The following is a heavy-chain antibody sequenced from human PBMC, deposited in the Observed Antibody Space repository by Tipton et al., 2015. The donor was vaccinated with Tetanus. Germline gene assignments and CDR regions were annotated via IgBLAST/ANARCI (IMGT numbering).Heavy chain of an antibody. D-gene: IGHD1-1*01. V-gene: IGHV4-39*01. Sequence: TLSLTCTASGGSINSSHHFWGWIRQPPGKGLEWIGAIYYRGSTFYNPSLKDRVSISVDRSKNQFSLRLSSVTAADTSLYYCARQTLSLERLFKPPDVLDLWGQGTMVTVSS. CDR1: GGSINSSHHF. CDR3: ARQTLSLERLFKPPDVLDL. J-gene: IGHJ3*01. CDR2: IYYRGST.